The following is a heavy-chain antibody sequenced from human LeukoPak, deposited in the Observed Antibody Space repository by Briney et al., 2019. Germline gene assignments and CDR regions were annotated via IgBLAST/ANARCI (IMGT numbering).Heavy chain of an antibody. V-gene: IGHV3-48*01. CDR1: GFTFSSYS. CDR2: ISSSSNTI. CDR3: AGAQQLVRNVLY. J-gene: IGHJ4*02. Sequence: PGGSLRLSCVVSGFTFSSYSMNWVRQAPGKGLEWVSYISSSSNTIYYADSVKGRFTISRDNAKNSLHLQMNSLRAEDTAVYYCAGAQQLVRNVLYWGQGTLVTVSS. D-gene: IGHD6-13*01.